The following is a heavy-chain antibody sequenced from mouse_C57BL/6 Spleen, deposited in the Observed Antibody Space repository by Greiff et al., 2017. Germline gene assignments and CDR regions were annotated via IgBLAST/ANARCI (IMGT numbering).Heavy chain of an antibody. V-gene: IGHV1-47*01. D-gene: IGHD2-4*01. J-gene: IGHJ2*01. CDR3: ARNYEYYFDY. Sequence: QVQLQQSGAELVKPGASVKMSCKASGYTFTTYPIAWMKQNHGKSLEWIGTFHPYNDDTTYHETFKGQATLTVEKSSSTVYLELNLLTSYDSAVYYCARNYEYYFDYWGQGTTLTVSS. CDR1: GYTFTTYP. CDR2: FHPYNDDT.